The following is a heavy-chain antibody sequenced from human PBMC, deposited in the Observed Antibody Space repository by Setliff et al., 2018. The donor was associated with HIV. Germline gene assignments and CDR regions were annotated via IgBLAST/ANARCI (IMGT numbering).Heavy chain of an antibody. V-gene: IGHV1-69*10. CDR2: IIPILGIA. CDR3: ARGTLQYQLPHYYYYYYMDV. J-gene: IGHJ6*03. CDR1: GGTFSSYA. D-gene: IGHD2-2*01. Sequence: GASVKVSCKASGGTFSSYAISWVRQAPGQGLEWMGGIIPILGIASYAQKFQGRVTITADKSTSTAYMELSSLRSEDTAVYYCARGTLQYQLPHYYYYYYMDVWGKGTTVTVSS.